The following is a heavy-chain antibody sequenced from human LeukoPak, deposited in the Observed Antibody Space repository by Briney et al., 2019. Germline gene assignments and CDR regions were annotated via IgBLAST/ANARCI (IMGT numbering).Heavy chain of an antibody. Sequence: PAGSLRLSCAASGFTFSNYEVNWVRQAPGKGLEWISYISGSGGIMFYADSVKGRFTISRDNAKNSVYLQMSSLKAEDTAVYYCAREYPDNGDGWGYWGQGTLVTVSS. D-gene: IGHD1-1*01. CDR2: ISGSGGIM. CDR1: GFTFSNYE. V-gene: IGHV3-48*03. J-gene: IGHJ4*02. CDR3: AREYPDNGDGWGY.